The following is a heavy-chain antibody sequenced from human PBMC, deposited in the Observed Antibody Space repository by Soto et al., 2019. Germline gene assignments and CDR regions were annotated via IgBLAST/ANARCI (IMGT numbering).Heavy chain of an antibody. CDR3: ARVTGIAAAGTWWFDP. Sequence: SETLSLTCTVSGGSISSGDYYWSWIRQPPGKGLEWIGYIYYGGSTYYNPSLKSRVTISVDTSKNQFSLKLSSVTAADTAVYYCARVTGIAAAGTWWFDPWGQGTLVTVSS. J-gene: IGHJ5*02. CDR1: GGSISSGDYY. D-gene: IGHD6-13*01. CDR2: IYYGGST. V-gene: IGHV4-30-4*01.